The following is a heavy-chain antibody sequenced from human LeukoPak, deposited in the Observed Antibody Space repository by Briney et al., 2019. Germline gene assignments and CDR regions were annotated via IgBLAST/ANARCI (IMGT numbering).Heavy chain of an antibody. J-gene: IGHJ3*02. CDR3: AREEVPHGFDI. V-gene: IGHV4-59*01. CDR1: GGSISTYY. CDR2: IYYSGST. Sequence: SETLSLTCTVSGGSISTYYWSCIRQPPGKGLEYIGYIYYSGSTNYNPSLKSRVTMSLDTSKNQFSLKLSSVTAADTAVYYCAREEVPHGFDIWGQGTMVTVSS.